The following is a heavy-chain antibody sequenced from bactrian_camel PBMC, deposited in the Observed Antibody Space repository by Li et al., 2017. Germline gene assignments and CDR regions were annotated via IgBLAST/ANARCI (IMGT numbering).Heavy chain of an antibody. V-gene: IGHV3S54*01. Sequence: AWFRQVPGKERDLITSIYTGGRSTYYSGSVKGRFTTSHDKAKNTMFLHMDNLKPEDTAMYYCAARGTSAFFTECPRDRSRYNDWGQGTQVTVSS. CDR2: IYTGGRST. D-gene: IGHD5*01. J-gene: IGHJ4*01. CDR3: AARGTSAFFTECPRDRSRYND.